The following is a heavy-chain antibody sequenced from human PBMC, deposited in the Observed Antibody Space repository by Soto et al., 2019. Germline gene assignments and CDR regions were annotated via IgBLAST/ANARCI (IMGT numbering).Heavy chain of an antibody. CDR2: IYSGGST. Sequence: EVQLVDTGGGLIQPGGSLRLSCAASGFTVSSNYMSWVRQAPGKGLVWVSVIYSGGSTYYADSVKGRFTISRDNSKNTLYLQMNSLRAEDTAVYYCARLWFGDYFDYGGQGTLVTVSS. J-gene: IGHJ4*02. CDR3: ARLWFGDYFDY. CDR1: GFTVSSNY. D-gene: IGHD3-10*01. V-gene: IGHV3-53*02.